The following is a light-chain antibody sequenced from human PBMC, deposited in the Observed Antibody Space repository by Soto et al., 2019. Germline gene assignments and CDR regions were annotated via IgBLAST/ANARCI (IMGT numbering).Light chain of an antibody. Sequence: EIVLTQSPGTLSLSPGERATLSCRASHSVSSSLAWYQQKPGQAPRLLIYGASTRATGIADRFSGSGSGTDFTLTISRLEPEDFAVYYCQQYGGSPQTFGQGTRLEIK. CDR1: HSVSSS. CDR2: GAS. CDR3: QQYGGSPQT. J-gene: IGKJ5*01. V-gene: IGKV3-20*01.